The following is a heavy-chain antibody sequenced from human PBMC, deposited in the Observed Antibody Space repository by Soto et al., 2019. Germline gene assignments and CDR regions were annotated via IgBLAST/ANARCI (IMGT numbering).Heavy chain of an antibody. V-gene: IGHV3-7*01. CDR1: GFTFSSYW. J-gene: IGHJ6*02. D-gene: IGHD3-22*01. Sequence: GGSLRLSCAASGFTFSSYWMSWVRQAPGKGLEWVANIKQDGSEKYYVDSVKGRFTISRDNAKNSLYLQMNSLRAEDTAVYYCARDNYYDSSGYPLPTYYYYAMDVWGQGTTVTASS. CDR3: ARDNYYDSSGYPLPTYYYYAMDV. CDR2: IKQDGSEK.